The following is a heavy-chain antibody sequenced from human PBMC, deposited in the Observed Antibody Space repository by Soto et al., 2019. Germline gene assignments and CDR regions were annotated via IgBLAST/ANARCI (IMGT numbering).Heavy chain of an antibody. J-gene: IGHJ4*02. CDR3: ARDPVSSATRGTFDY. CDR1: VFPFSSYA. CDR2: MSNEGGNE. D-gene: IGHD1-1*01. V-gene: IGHV3-30*16. Sequence: QVQLVESGGGVVQPGRSLRLSCAASVFPFSSYAMHWVRQAPGKGLEWVAGMSNEGGNEYYADSVRGRFTISRDNSKNSLYLQKNSLRTEDTAVYYCARDPVSSATRGTFDYWGQGTLVTVSS.